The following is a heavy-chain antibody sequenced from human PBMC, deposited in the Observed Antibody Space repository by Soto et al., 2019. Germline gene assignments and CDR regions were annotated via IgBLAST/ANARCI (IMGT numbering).Heavy chain of an antibody. D-gene: IGHD2-15*01. V-gene: IGHV4-30-4*01. CDR3: ASPFKIVVVVAATRVAPTNWFDP. CDR1: GGSISSGDYY. Sequence: KASETLSLTCTVSGGSISSGDYYWSWIRQPPRKGLEWIGYIYYSGSTYYNPSLKSRVTISADTSKNQFSLKLSSVTAADPAVYYCASPFKIVVVVAATRVAPTNWFDPWGQGTLVTVSS. J-gene: IGHJ5*02. CDR2: IYYSGST.